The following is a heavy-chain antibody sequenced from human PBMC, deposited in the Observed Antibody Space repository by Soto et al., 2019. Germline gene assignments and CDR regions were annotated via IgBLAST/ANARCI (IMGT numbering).Heavy chain of an antibody. V-gene: IGHV4-4*02. D-gene: IGHD6-25*01. CDR2: IFHTGGT. CDR3: ARVFSSGSGWMYYCDF. CDR1: SDSIAGENW. Sequence: QVQLQEAGPGLVKPSETLSLTCTVSSDSIAGENWWSWVRQPPGMGLEWIGEIFHTGGTNYHPSRTSRVTMEVDKSNNQFSLKLISATAADTAVYYCARVFSSGSGWMYYCDFWGQGTLVSVSS. J-gene: IGHJ4*02.